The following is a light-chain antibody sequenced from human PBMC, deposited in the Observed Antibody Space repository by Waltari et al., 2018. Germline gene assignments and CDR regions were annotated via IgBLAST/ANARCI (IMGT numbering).Light chain of an antibody. CDR3: SAWDSSLSAYV. Sequence: QAGLTQPPSVSKGLRQTATLTCTGDSNNVGKQGATCLQQRQGHPPKLLPYRNNNRPSGIPERFSASRSGNTASLTITGLQPEDEADYYCSAWDSSLSAYVFGPGTKVTVL. V-gene: IGLV10-54*01. J-gene: IGLJ1*01. CDR1: SNNVGKQG. CDR2: RNN.